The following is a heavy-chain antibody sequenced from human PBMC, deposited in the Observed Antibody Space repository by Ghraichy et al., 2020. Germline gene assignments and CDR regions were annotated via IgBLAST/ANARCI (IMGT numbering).Heavy chain of an antibody. CDR1: GGPISGYY. Sequence: LNISCTVSGGPISGYYWSWIRQTPGKGLEWIGYIHYSGSTNYNPSFWGRVSMSVDTSRNHFSLHLNSVTAADTAVYFCARHALSTSGGRDYDYWGQGTLVTVSS. CDR2: IHYSGST. D-gene: IGHD1-1*01. V-gene: IGHV4-59*08. J-gene: IGHJ4*02. CDR3: ARHALSTSGGRDYDY.